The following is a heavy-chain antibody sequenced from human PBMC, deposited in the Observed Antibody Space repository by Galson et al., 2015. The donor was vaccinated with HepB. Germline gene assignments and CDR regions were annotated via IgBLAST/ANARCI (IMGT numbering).Heavy chain of an antibody. CDR2: VYYSGST. J-gene: IGHJ3*02. D-gene: IGHD1-7*01. CDR1: GGSISTYY. Sequence: ETLSLTCTVSGGSISTYYWGWIRQPPEKGLEWIGSVYYSGSTNYNPSLKSRVTISVDMSKNQFSLKLSSVTAADTAVYYCARQTSSEAFDIWGQGTMVTVPS. V-gene: IGHV4-59*08. CDR3: ARQTSSEAFDI.